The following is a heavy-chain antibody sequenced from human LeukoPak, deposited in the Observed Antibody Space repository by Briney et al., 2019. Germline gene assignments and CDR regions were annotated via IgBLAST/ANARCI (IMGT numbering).Heavy chain of an antibody. V-gene: IGHV3-48*01. CDR2: ITGSHTTI. D-gene: IGHD5-24*01. Sequence: GGSLRLSCAASGFTFSHYNMHWVRQAPGKGLEWVSYITGSHTTIYYADSVKGRFTISRDNAKNSLYLQMNSLRVEDTAVYYCAKDGLKLQKYYFDYWGQGTLVTVSS. J-gene: IGHJ4*02. CDR1: GFTFSHYN. CDR3: AKDGLKLQKYYFDY.